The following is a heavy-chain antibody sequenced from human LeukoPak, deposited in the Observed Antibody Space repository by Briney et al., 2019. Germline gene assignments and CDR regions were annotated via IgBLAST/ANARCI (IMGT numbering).Heavy chain of an antibody. CDR2: IYYSGST. D-gene: IGHD6-13*01. J-gene: IGHJ6*02. Sequence: SETLSLTCTVSGGSISSYYWSWIRQPPGKGLEWIGYIYYSGSTYYNPSLKSRVTISVDTSKNQFSLKLSSVTAADTAVYYCARDTGKSSSWYDYYYYYGMDVWGQGTTVTVSS. CDR1: GGSISSYY. V-gene: IGHV4-30-4*01. CDR3: ARDTGKSSSWYDYYYYYGMDV.